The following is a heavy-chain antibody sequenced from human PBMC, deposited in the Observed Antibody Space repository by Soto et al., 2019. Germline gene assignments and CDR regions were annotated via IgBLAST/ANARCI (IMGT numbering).Heavy chain of an antibody. J-gene: IGHJ4*02. CDR2: ISAYNGNT. Sequence: ASVKGSYKASGYTFTSYGISWVRQAPGQGLEWMGWISAYNGNTNYAQKLQGRVTMTTDTSTSTAYMELRSLRSDDTAVYYCARDLMPYYYDSSGYVGIDYWGQGTLVTVSS. CDR1: GYTFTSYG. V-gene: IGHV1-18*01. CDR3: ARDLMPYYYDSSGYVGIDY. D-gene: IGHD3-22*01.